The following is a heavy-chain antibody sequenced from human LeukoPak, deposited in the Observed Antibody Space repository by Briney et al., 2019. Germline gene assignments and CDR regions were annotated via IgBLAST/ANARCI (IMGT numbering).Heavy chain of an antibody. CDR2: IDPSSTYI. CDR3: AKDSVSGSSNWGFDP. V-gene: IGHV3-21*04. D-gene: IGHD1-26*01. Sequence: GGSLRLSCAASGFTFRSYSMNWVRQAPGKGLEWVSAIDPSSTYIYYADSVKGRFTISRDNSKNTLYLQMNSLRAEDTAVYYCAKDSVSGSSNWGFDPWDQGTLVTVSS. CDR1: GFTFRSYS. J-gene: IGHJ5*02.